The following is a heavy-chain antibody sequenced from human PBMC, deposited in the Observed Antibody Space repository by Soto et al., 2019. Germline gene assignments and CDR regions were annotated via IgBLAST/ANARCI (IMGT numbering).Heavy chain of an antibody. CDR2: IYYSGST. CDR3: ARVMTTVTTFYYYLMDV. J-gene: IGHJ6*02. V-gene: IGHV4-31*03. Sequence: SETLSLTCTVSGGSISSGGYYWSWIRQHPGKGLEWIGYIYYSGSTYYNPSLKSRVTISVDTSKNQFSLKLSSVTAADTAVYYCARVMTTVTTFYYYLMDVWGQGTTVIVSS. D-gene: IGHD4-17*01. CDR1: GGSISSGGYY.